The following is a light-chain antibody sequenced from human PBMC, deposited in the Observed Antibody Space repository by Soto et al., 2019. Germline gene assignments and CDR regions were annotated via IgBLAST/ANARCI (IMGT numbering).Light chain of an antibody. CDR2: GTS. J-gene: IGKJ1*01. CDR3: QQYHSTFRA. V-gene: IGKV3-20*01. Sequence: VLTQSPGTLSLSPGDSATLSCTTSQSVINNYVAWYQQKPGQAPRLIIYGTSGRATGISDRFTAGGSGTDFTLTISRLEPDDFAVYYCQQYHSTFRAFGQGTKVDIK. CDR1: QSVINNY.